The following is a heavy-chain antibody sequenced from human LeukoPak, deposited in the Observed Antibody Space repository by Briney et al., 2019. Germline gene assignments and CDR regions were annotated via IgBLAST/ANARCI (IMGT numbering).Heavy chain of an antibody. CDR1: DDSISSYY. CDR2: IYHSGST. CDR3: ATGYSSTWYYFDY. Sequence: PSETLSLTCTVSDDSISSYYWSWIRQPPGKGLEWIGYIYHSGSTNYNPSLKSRVTISADTSKDQFSLKLASVTAADTAVYYCATGYSSTWYYFDYWGQGTLVTVSS. V-gene: IGHV4-59*01. J-gene: IGHJ4*02. D-gene: IGHD6-13*01.